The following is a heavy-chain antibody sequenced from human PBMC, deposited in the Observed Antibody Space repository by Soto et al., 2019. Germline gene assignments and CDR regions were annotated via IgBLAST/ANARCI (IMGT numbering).Heavy chain of an antibody. V-gene: IGHV1-69*12. CDR3: ARDRDSGYDSYFDY. Sequence: QVQLVQSGAEVKKPGSSVKVSCKASGGTFSSYAISWVRQAPGQGLEWMGGIIPIFGTANYAQKFQGRVTIXAXEXXSTAYMELSSLRSEDTAVYYCARDRDSGYDSYFDYWGQGTLVTVSS. D-gene: IGHD5-12*01. J-gene: IGHJ4*02. CDR2: IIPIFGTA. CDR1: GGTFSSYA.